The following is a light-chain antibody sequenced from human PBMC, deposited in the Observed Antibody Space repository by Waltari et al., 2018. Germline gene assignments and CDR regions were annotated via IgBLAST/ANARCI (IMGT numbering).Light chain of an antibody. CDR3: QQYNNWPGT. J-gene: IGKJ3*01. CDR1: QSISSD. CDR2: DAS. Sequence: EAVMTHSPATLSLSPEDRASISCRDSQSISSDLAWYQQKPGQAPRLLIYDASTRATDIPARFRGSGSGTEFTLSISSLQAEDFAVYYCQQYNNWPGTFGPGSKVDIK. V-gene: IGKV3-15*01.